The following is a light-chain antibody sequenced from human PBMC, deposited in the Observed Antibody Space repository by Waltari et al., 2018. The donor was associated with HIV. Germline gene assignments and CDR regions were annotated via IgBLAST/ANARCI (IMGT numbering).Light chain of an antibody. CDR1: QSVGSN. J-gene: IGKJ1*01. CDR2: YAS. CDR3: QQYNNWPPWT. Sequence: EIVMTQSPATLTVYPGERATLSCRASQSVGSNLAWYRQKPGQAPRLLIYYASTRATGIPARFSGNGSGTEFTLTISSLLSEDFAVYYCQQYNNWPPWTFGQGTKVEIK. V-gene: IGKV3-15*01.